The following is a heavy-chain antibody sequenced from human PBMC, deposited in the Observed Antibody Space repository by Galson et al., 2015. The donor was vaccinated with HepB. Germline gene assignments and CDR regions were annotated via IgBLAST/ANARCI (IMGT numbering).Heavy chain of an antibody. V-gene: IGHV1-69*13. J-gene: IGHJ4*02. Sequence: SVKVSCKASGGTFSSYAISWVRQAPGQGPEWMGGIIPIFGIANYAQKVQGRVTITADESTSTAYMELSSLRSEDTAVYYCARGAAGDDSSSWPPVDYWGQGTLVTVSS. CDR3: ARGAAGDDSSSWPPVDY. CDR2: IIPIFGIA. CDR1: GGTFSSYA. D-gene: IGHD6-13*01.